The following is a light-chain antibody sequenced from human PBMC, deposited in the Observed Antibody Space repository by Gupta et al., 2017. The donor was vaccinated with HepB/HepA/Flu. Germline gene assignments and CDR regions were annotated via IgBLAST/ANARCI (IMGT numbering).Light chain of an antibody. CDR1: QSLLHSDGKTY. CDR2: ESS. Sequence: EIVMTQSPLSLSVTPGQPASISCKSSQSLLHSDGKTYSYWFLQKPGQPPQVLIYESSNRGSRFSGVTGRVSDSGSGTDFTPKLRRVEAEDVGREDGIQDMNTSGQGTKLEIK. V-gene: IGKV2D-29*01. J-gene: IGKJ2*01. CDR3: IQDMNT.